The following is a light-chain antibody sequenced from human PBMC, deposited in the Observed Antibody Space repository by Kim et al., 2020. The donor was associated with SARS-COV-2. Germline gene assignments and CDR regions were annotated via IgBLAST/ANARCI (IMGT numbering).Light chain of an antibody. J-gene: IGLJ2*01. CDR3: QAWDSSPVV. Sequence: SYELTQPPSVSVSPGQTASITCSGDELDNKYACWYQQKPGQSPVLVIYQDTKRPSGIPERFSGSNSGNTATLTISGTQAMDEADYYCQAWDSSPVVFGGGTQLTVL. CDR2: QDT. V-gene: IGLV3-1*01. CDR1: ELDNKY.